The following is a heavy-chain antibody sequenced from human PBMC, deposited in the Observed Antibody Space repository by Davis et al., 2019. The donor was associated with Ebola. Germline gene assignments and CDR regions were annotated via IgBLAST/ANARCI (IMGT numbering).Heavy chain of an antibody. CDR3: ATDILSQPRD. J-gene: IGHJ4*02. CDR2: ICSNGNT. Sequence: PSETLSLTCTVLGVSISSSDYCWGWIRQPPGKELEWIGSICSNGNTYYRPSLNSRVTMFVDTSKNQFSLNVYSVTAADTAIYYCATDILSQPRDWGQGTLVTVSS. CDR1: GVSISSSDYC. V-gene: IGHV4-39*02.